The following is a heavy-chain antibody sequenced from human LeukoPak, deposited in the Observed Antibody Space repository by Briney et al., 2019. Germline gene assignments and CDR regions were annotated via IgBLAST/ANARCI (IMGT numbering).Heavy chain of an antibody. CDR3: ARVAPHRRLAVSGLVYFDY. CDR2: ISGYNGNT. CDR1: GYTFTNYG. V-gene: IGHV1-18*01. D-gene: IGHD3-10*01. J-gene: IGHJ4*02. Sequence: EASVKVSCKASGYTFTNYGISWVRQAPGQGLGWMGWISGYNGNTNYAQKLQGRVTMTTDTSTNTAYMELRSLRSDDTAVYYCARVAPHRRLAVSGLVYFDYWGQGTLVTVSS.